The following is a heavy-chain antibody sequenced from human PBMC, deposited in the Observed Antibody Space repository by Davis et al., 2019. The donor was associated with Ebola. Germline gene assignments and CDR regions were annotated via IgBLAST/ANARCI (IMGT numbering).Heavy chain of an antibody. J-gene: IGHJ5*02. Sequence: SETLSLTCTVSGGSISSGGSISSSRYYWAWIRQPPGKGLEWIGSIHYRGSTYSNPSLKSRVTISMDTSENLISLKLSSVTAADTAVYYFARHRSGAWPNTLNWFDPWGQGTLVTVSS. CDR1: GGSISSGGSISSSRYY. V-gene: IGHV4-39*01. CDR3: ARHRSGAWPNTLNWFDP. CDR2: IHYRGST. D-gene: IGHD1/OR15-1a*01.